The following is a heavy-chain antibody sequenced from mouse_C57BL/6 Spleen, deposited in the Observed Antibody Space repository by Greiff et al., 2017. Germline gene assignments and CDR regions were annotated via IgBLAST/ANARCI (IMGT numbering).Heavy chain of an antibody. CDR2: INPGSGGT. CDR3: SRGHYYSDAGYFDV. D-gene: IGHD1-2*01. V-gene: IGHV1-54*01. CDR1: GYAFTNYL. J-gene: IGHJ1*03. Sequence: VQLQQSGAELVRPGTSVKVSCKASGYAFTNYLIEWVKQRPGQGLEWIGVINPGSGGTNYNEKFKGKATLTVDKSSSTAYMQLSSQTSEDTAVYVWSRGHYYSDAGYFDVWGTGTTVTGSA.